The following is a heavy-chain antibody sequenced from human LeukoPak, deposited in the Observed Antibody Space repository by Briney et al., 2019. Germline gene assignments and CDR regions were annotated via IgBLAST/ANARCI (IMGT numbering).Heavy chain of an antibody. CDR1: GFTFSSHW. D-gene: IGHD7-27*01. Sequence: PGGSLRLSCAASGFTFSSHWMHWVRQAPGKGLVWVSRINSDGSSISYADSVKGRFTISRGNAKNTLYLQMNSLRAEDTAVYYCVRDKLTGASRLDYWGQGTLLTVSS. J-gene: IGHJ4*02. V-gene: IGHV3-74*01. CDR2: INSDGSSI. CDR3: VRDKLTGASRLDY.